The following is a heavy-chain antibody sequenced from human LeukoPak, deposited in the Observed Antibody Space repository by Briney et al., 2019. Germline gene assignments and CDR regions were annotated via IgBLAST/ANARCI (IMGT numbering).Heavy chain of an antibody. CDR3: ARDQKIRGYSYGYDY. D-gene: IGHD5-18*01. CDR1: GGTFSSYA. CDR2: IIPIFGTA. J-gene: IGHJ4*02. V-gene: IGHV1-69*05. Sequence: GASVKVSCKASGGTFSSYAISWVRQAPGQGLEWMGGIIPIFGTANYAQKFQGRVTMTRDMSTSTVYMELSSLRSEDTAVYYCARDQKIRGYSYGYDYWGQGTLVTVSS.